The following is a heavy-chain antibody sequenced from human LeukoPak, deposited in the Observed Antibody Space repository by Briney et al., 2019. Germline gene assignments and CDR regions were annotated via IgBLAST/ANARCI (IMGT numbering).Heavy chain of an antibody. CDR1: GFTFSSYS. J-gene: IGHJ6*02. D-gene: IGHD3-10*01. V-gene: IGHV3-21*01. CDR3: ARGRPDYFGSGTYYPYFYGLDV. CDR2: ISSSSTYI. Sequence: PGGSLRLSCAASGFTFSSYSMNWVRQAPGKGLEWVSSISSSSTYIYYADSVKGRFTISRDNAKSSLFLQMNNLRAEDTALYYCARGRPDYFGSGTYYPYFYGLDVWGQGTTVTVS.